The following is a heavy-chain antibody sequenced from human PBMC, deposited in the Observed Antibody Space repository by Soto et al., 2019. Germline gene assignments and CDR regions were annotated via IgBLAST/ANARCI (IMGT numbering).Heavy chain of an antibody. J-gene: IGHJ3*02. V-gene: IGHV1-69*13. CDR1: GGTFSSYA. D-gene: IGHD4-17*01. Sequence: SVKVSCKASGGTFSSYAISWVRQAPGQGLEWMGGIIPIFGTANYAQKFQGRVTITADESTSTAYMELSSLRSEDTAVYYCAGKYGYGDYVWSFGAFAIWGQGTMVTVSS. CDR3: AGKYGYGDYVWSFGAFAI. CDR2: IIPIFGTA.